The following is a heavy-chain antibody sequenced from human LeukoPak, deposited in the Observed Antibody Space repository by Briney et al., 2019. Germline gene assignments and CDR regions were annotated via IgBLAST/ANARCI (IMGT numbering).Heavy chain of an antibody. V-gene: IGHV1-18*04. CDR2: INAYNGNT. D-gene: IGHD6-13*01. CDR3: ARDAGAYSSSWLEWFDP. CDR1: GYTFTSYG. J-gene: IGHJ5*02. Sequence: ASVKVSCKASGYTFTSYGIRWVRQAPGHGLEWMGWINAYNGNTNYAQKLQGRVTMTTDTSTSTAYMELRSLRSDDTAVYYCARDAGAYSSSWLEWFDPWGQGTLVTVSA.